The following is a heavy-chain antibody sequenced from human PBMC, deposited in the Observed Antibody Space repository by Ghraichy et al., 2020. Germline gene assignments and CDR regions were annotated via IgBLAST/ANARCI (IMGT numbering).Heavy chain of an antibody. D-gene: IGHD2-21*02. CDR2: ISIDGRRQ. V-gene: IGHV3-30*03. Sequence: GESLNISCAASGFSLNSYVVHWVRQAPGKGLEWVAVISIDGRRQYYADSVKGRFTISRDFFQSTMDLQMNSLGGEDTAVYYCARDPGVVTAEWLDTWGQGTLVAVSS. CDR3: ARDPGVVTAEWLDT. J-gene: IGHJ5*02. CDR1: GFSLNSYV.